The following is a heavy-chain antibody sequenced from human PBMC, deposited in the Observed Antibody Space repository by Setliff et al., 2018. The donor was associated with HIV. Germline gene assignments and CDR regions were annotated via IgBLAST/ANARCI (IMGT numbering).Heavy chain of an antibody. Sequence: LSLTCTVSGGSLNSGTYYWGWVRQPPGKGLEWVSHISGTDNTIYYADSVKGRFTISRDIAKNSLYLQMNSLRVEDTAVYYCARGSPETVRDLDYWGQGTLVTVSS. V-gene: IGHV3-48*03. D-gene: IGHD3-10*01. J-gene: IGHJ4*02. CDR3: ARGSPETVRDLDY. CDR1: GGSLNSGTYY. CDR2: ISGTDNTI.